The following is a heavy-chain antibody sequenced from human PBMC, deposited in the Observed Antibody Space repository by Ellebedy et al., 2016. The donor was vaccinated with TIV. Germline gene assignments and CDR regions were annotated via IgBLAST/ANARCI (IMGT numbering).Heavy chain of an antibody. Sequence: PGGSLRLSCAGPGFTLSNFGMHWVRQAPGQGLEWVALISNSGSNKYYADSVKGRFTISRDNSRNTLYLQMNSLRTEDTAVYYCAKDSPSKWGSWDWGQGTLVTVSS. V-gene: IGHV3-30*18. CDR3: AKDSPSKWGSWD. J-gene: IGHJ4*02. D-gene: IGHD7-27*01. CDR1: GFTLSNFG. CDR2: ISNSGSNK.